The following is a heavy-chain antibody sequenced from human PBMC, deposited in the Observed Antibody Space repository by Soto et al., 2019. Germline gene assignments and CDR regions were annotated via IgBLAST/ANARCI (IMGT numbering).Heavy chain of an antibody. Sequence: SETLSLTCAVSGGSISSSNWWSWVRQPPGKGLEWIGEIYHSGSTNYNPSLKSRVSISVDTSRNQFSLKLNFVSAADTAVYYCVRALGSRFMEWPRFDPWGQGKLVTVSS. V-gene: IGHV4-4*02. D-gene: IGHD3-3*01. CDR1: GGSISSSNW. CDR3: VRALGSRFMEWPRFDP. J-gene: IGHJ5*02. CDR2: IYHSGST.